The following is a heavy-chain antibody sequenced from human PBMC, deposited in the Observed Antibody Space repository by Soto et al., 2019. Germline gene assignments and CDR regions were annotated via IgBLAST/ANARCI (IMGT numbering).Heavy chain of an antibody. CDR2: IIPIFGTA. CDR1: GGTFSTYA. J-gene: IGHJ4*02. D-gene: IGHD3-10*01. Sequence: SVKVSCKASGGTFSTYAISWVRQAPGQGLEWMGGIIPIFGTANYAQKFQGRVTITADESTSTAYMELSSLRSEDTVVYYCARSKTMVRGATDFDYWGQGTLVTVLL. V-gene: IGHV1-69*13. CDR3: ARSKTMVRGATDFDY.